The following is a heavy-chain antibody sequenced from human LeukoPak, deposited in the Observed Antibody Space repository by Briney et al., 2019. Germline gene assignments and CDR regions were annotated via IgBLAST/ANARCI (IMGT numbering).Heavy chain of an antibody. Sequence: SETLSLTCAVYGGSFSGYYWSWIRQPPGKGLEWIGEINHSGSTNYNPSLKSRVTISVDTSKNQFSLKLSSVTAPDTAVYYCARGAMARYCSSTSCYFYFDYWGQGTLVTVSS. J-gene: IGHJ4*02. V-gene: IGHV4-34*01. CDR2: INHSGST. CDR1: GGSFSGYY. CDR3: ARGAMARYCSSTSCYFYFDY. D-gene: IGHD2-2*01.